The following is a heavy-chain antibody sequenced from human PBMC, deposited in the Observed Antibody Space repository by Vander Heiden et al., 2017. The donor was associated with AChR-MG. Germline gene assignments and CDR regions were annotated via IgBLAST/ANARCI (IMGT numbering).Heavy chain of an antibody. CDR2: IVVGSGNT. CDR1: GFTFTSSA. V-gene: IGHV1-58*01. D-gene: IGHD2-15*01. CDR3: AAETRTPFDNGRSGGSCYP. Sequence: QMQLVQSGPEVKKPGTSVTVSCKASGFTFTSSAVQWVRQARGQRLEWIGWIVVGSGNTNYAQKFQERVTITRDMSTSTAYMELSSLRSEDTAVYYCAAETRTPFDNGRSGGSCYPWGQGTLVTVSS. J-gene: IGHJ5*02.